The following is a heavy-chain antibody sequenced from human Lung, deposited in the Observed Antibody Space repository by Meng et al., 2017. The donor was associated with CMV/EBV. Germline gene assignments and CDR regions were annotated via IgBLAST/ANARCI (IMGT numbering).Heavy chain of an antibody. CDR1: GFTLTRYW. J-gene: IGHJ4*02. V-gene: IGHV3-74*03. D-gene: IGHD1-26*01. CDR2: IDIDGRDI. CDR3: ARGVAETLGWEMGY. Sequence: VVGSGGGLVQPGGSLRLSCAVSGFTLTRYWMHWVREVPGKGLEWVSRIDIDGRDITYADSVRGRFSISRDDAKNTLYLQMNSLRIEDTAVYYCARGVAETLGWEMGYWGQGTLVTVSS.